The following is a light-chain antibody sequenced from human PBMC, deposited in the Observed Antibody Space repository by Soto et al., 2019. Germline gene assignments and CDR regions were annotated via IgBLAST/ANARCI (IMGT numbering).Light chain of an antibody. CDR2: NTT. V-gene: IGLV8-61*01. Sequence: QAVVTQEPSFSVSPGGTVILTCGLTSGLVFTSYYPSWYQQSPGLAPRTLIYNTTTRSSGVPDRFSGSILGNKAALTITGAQSDDESDYLCALYVGSGTVVFGGGTKVTVL. CDR3: ALYVGSGTVV. CDR1: SGLVFTSYY. J-gene: IGLJ2*01.